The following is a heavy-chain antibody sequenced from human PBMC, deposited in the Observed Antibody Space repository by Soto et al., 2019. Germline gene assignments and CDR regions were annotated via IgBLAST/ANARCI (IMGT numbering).Heavy chain of an antibody. V-gene: IGHV6-1*01. Sequence: PSHTLSLTCAISGDSVSSNSAAWNWIRQSPSRVLEWLGRTYYRSKWYNDYAVSVKSRITITPDTSKNQFYLQLNSVTPEDTAVYYCEREKAGVTIFEWQIYGMDVWAQGTTVTVS. CDR2: TYYRSKWYN. J-gene: IGHJ6*02. D-gene: IGHD3-3*01. CDR3: EREKAGVTIFEWQIYGMDV. CDR1: GDSVSSNSAA.